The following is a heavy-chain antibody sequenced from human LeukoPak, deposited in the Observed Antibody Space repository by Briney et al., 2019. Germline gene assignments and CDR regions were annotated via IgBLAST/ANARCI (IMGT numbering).Heavy chain of an antibody. Sequence: ASVKVSFKASGYTFTVYYMHWVRQAPGQGLEWMGWINPNSGGTNYAQKFQGRVTMTRDTAISTAYMELSRLRSDDTAVYYCSRGGSYGSGSSYYMDVWGKGTTVTISS. CDR1: GYTFTVYY. CDR2: INPNSGGT. J-gene: IGHJ6*03. D-gene: IGHD3-10*01. V-gene: IGHV1-2*02. CDR3: SRGGSYGSGSSYYMDV.